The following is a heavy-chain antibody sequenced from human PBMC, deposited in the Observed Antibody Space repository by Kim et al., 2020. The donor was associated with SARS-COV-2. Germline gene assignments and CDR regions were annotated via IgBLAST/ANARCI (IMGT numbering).Heavy chain of an antibody. J-gene: IGHJ4*02. V-gene: IGHV3-30*04. D-gene: IGHD3-22*01. CDR1: GFTFSSYA. Sequence: GGSLRLSCAASGFTFSSYAMHWVRQAPGKGLEWVAVISYDGSNKYYADSVKGRFTISRDNSKNTLYLQMNSLRAEDTAVYYCARDFLQLAHYYDSSGYLDYWGQGTLVTVSS. CDR3: ARDFLQLAHYYDSSGYLDY. CDR2: ISYDGSNK.